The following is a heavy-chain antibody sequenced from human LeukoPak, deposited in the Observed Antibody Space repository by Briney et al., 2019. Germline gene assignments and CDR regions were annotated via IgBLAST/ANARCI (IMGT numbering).Heavy chain of an antibody. J-gene: IGHJ6*03. CDR1: GFTFNTNG. CDR2: ISNDGSNK. Sequence: GGSLRLSCAASGFTFNTNGIHWVRQAPGKGLEWVAVISNDGSNKYYVDSVKGRFTISRDNSKNTVYLQMNRLRPEDTAVYYCAKGDANYYYMDVWGKGTTVTVSS. CDR3: AKGDANYYYMDV. V-gene: IGHV3-30*18.